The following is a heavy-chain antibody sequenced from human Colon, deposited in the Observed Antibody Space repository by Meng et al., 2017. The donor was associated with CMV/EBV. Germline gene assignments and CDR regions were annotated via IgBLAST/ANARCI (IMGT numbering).Heavy chain of an antibody. Sequence: QLLLQQSGPGLVKPSQTLSLTFTVSGGSISSGDYYWSWIRQPPGKGLEWIGYIYYSGSTYYNPSLKSRVTISVDTSKNQFSLKLSSVTAADTAVYYCARGADYGGNPLDYWGQGTLVTVSS. CDR2: IYYSGST. CDR3: ARGADYGGNPLDY. CDR1: GGSISSGDYY. J-gene: IGHJ4*02. V-gene: IGHV4-30-4*08. D-gene: IGHD4-23*01.